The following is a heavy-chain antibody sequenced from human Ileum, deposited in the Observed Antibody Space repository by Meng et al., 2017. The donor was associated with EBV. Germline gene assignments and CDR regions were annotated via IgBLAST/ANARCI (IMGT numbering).Heavy chain of an antibody. D-gene: IGHD6-19*01. Sequence: HQSRSGLGQPLQTPSLTVASSGDRVASNSAAWNWISHAPSRGLEWLGRTYYRSKWYNEYAVSVKSRITINADTSKNQFSLQLNSVTPEDTAVYYCARGARLAPFDYWGQGTLVTVSS. J-gene: IGHJ4*02. CDR2: TYYRSKWYN. CDR1: GDRVASNSAA. V-gene: IGHV6-1*01. CDR3: ARGARLAPFDY.